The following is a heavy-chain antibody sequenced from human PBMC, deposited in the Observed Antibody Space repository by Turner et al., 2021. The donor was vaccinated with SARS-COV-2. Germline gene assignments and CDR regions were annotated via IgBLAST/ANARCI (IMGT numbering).Heavy chain of an antibody. CDR2: ISNDGNNE. J-gene: IGHJ4*02. V-gene: IGHV3-30*18. Sequence: QVQLVESGGGVVQPGRSLRLSCAAPGFTFSSYGMHWVRQAPGKGREWVAVISNDGNNEYYADSVKGRFTISRDNSKNTLCLQMNSLRAEDTAVYYCAKATLFLTVTTSPDYWGQGTLVTVSS. D-gene: IGHD4-17*01. CDR3: AKATLFLTVTTSPDY. CDR1: GFTFSSYG.